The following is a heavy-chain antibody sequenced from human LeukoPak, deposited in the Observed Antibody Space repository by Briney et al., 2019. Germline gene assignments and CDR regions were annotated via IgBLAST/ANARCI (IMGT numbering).Heavy chain of an antibody. CDR1: GGSISSGGYS. V-gene: IGHV4-30-4*07. CDR2: IYYSGST. Sequence: SQTLSLTCAVSGGSISSGGYSWSWIRQPPGKGLEWIGYIYYSGSTNYNPSLKSRVTISVDTSKNQFSLKLSSVTAADTAVYYCARDFRGRFDPWGQGTLVTVSS. CDR3: ARDFRGRFDP. J-gene: IGHJ5*02.